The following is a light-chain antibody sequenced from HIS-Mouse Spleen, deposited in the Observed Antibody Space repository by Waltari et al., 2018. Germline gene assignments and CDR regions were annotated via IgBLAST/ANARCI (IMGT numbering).Light chain of an antibody. CDR2: RNN. V-gene: IGLV1-47*01. CDR1: SPNIGSHY. Sequence: QSVLTQPPSASGTPGQRVTISCSGSSPNIGSHYVYWYQQLPATAPKLPIYRNNQRPSGVPDRFSGSKSGTSASLAISGLRSEDEADYYCAAWDDSLSGPVFGGGTKLTVL. CDR3: AAWDDSLSGPV. J-gene: IGLJ3*02.